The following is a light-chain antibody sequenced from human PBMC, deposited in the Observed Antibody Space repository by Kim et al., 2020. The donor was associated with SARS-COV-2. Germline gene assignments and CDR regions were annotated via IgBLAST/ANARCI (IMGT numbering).Light chain of an antibody. CDR1: QSVSTSY. Sequence: LSPGGRAPPSCRASQSVSTSYLAGYQQKPGQAPGLLIHGASRRATGIPDRSRGRGSGKDFTFTIRRLEPEDFAVYYGKQYGSASYSFGKGTKLEI. J-gene: IGKJ2*03. CDR3: KQYGSASYS. CDR2: GAS. V-gene: IGKV3-20*01.